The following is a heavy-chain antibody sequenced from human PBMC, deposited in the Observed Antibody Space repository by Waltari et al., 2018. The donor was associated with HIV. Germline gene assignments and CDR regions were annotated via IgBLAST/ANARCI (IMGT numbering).Heavy chain of an antibody. J-gene: IGHJ2*01. CDR3: ARNVFSGERYFDL. CDR1: GGSFSGYF. Sequence: AGLLKPSETLSLTCDVYGGSFSGYFWSWLRQSPGKDLEWIGEISHTGSTNYNPSLKRRVTISVGSSKNKFSLSLISMTAADTAVYFCARNVFSGERYFDLWGRGTLVIVSS. V-gene: IGHV4-34*01. D-gene: IGHD3-9*01. CDR2: ISHTGST.